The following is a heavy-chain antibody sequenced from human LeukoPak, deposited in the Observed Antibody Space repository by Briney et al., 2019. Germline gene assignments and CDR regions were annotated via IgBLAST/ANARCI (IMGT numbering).Heavy chain of an antibody. Sequence: GASVKVSCKASGGTFSIYAISWVRQAPGQGLEWMGGIIPIFGTANYAQKFQGRVTITADESTSTAYMELSSLRSEDTAVYYCASSLICSSTSCYLSWFDPWGQGTLVTVSS. CDR1: GGTFSIYA. V-gene: IGHV1-69*13. D-gene: IGHD2-2*01. CDR3: ASSLICSSTSCYLSWFDP. CDR2: IIPIFGTA. J-gene: IGHJ5*02.